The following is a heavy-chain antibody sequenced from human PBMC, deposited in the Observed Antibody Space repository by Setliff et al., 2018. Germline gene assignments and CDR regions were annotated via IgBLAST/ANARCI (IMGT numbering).Heavy chain of an antibody. D-gene: IGHD6-19*01. CDR2: IYTSGST. Sequence: SETLSLTCTVSGGSISSGDHYWSWIRQPAGKGLEWIGRIYTSGSTNYNPSLKSRVTLSVDTSKNQFSLKLSSVTAADTAVYYCAGLLAGTGGFFYYGVDVWGQGTTVTVSS. J-gene: IGHJ6*02. V-gene: IGHV4-61*02. CDR1: GGSISSGDHY. CDR3: AGLLAGTGGFFYYGVDV.